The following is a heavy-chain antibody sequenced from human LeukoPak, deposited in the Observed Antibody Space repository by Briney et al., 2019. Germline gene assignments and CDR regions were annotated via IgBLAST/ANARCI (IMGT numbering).Heavy chain of an antibody. D-gene: IGHD6-19*01. J-gene: IGHJ3*02. CDR3: AKDPRSGSGWYSDDAFDI. Sequence: GGSLRLSCAASGFTFSSYAMSWVRQAPGKGLEWVSAISGSGGSTYYADSVKGRFTISRDNSKNTLYLQMNSLRAEDTAVYYCAKDPRSGSGWYSDDAFDIWGQGTMVTVSS. CDR1: GFTFSSYA. V-gene: IGHV3-23*01. CDR2: ISGSGGST.